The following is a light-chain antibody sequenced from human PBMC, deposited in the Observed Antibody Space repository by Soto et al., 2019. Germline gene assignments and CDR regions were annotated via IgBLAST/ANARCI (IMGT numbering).Light chain of an antibody. V-gene: IGKV3-20*01. CDR3: QQYGSSPYT. J-gene: IGKJ2*01. Sequence: EIVLTQSPGTLSLSPGERATLSCRASQSVSSSYLAWYQQKPGQAPRLLIYGASSRATGIPDRFSGSGSGTDFPLTISRLEPEDFADYYCQQYGSSPYTFGQGTKLEIK. CDR2: GAS. CDR1: QSVSSSY.